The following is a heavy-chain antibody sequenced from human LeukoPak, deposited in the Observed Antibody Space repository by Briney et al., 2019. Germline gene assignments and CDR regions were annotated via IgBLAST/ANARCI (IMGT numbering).Heavy chain of an antibody. CDR2: IQYDDSEK. V-gene: IGHV3-30*02. Sequence: GGSLRLSCAASGFTFTFSTSGMHWVRQAPGKGLEWVAFIQYDDSEKSYADSVKGRCTTSRDNSKNTVYLQMNSLRVEDTAVYYCAREAGTVEIGEFDYWGQGTLVTVSS. D-gene: IGHD1-7*01. J-gene: IGHJ4*02. CDR3: AREAGTVEIGEFDY. CDR1: GFTFTFSTSG.